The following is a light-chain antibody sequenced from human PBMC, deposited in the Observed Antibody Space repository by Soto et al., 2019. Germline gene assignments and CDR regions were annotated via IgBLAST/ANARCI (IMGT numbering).Light chain of an antibody. CDR1: QSFNTW. CDR2: DAS. V-gene: IGKV1-5*01. Sequence: DIQMTQSPSTLSGSVGDRVTITCLASQSFNTWLAWYQQKPGKAPKVLIYDASSLESGVPSRFSGSGSGTEFILTITSLQSEDFAVYYCQQYSNWPQTFGQGTKVDIK. CDR3: QQYSNWPQT. J-gene: IGKJ1*01.